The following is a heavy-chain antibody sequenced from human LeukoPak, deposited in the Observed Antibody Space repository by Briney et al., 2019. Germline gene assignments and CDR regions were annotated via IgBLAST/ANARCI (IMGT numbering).Heavy chain of an antibody. CDR1: GYTFTSYD. J-gene: IGHJ2*01. CDR2: TNPNSGNT. V-gene: IGHV1-8*01. Sequence: GASVKVSCKFSGYTFTSYDINWVRQATGQGLEWMGWTNPNSGNTGYAQKFQGRVTMTSDTSITTAYVDLSSLTSEDTAVYYCARGRVGATSHSNWFFDLWGRGTPVTVSS. CDR3: ARGRVGATSHSNWFFDL. D-gene: IGHD1-26*01.